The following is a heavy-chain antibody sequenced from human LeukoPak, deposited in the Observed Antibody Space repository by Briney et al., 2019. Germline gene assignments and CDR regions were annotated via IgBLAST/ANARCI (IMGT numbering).Heavy chain of an antibody. D-gene: IGHD6-19*01. V-gene: IGHV3-48*02. CDR1: GLTFSSYS. CDR3: AFSSGWRGAFDI. J-gene: IGHJ3*02. Sequence: GGSLRLSCAASGLTFSSYSMNWVRQAPGKGLEWVSYISSSSTKYYADSVKGRFTISRDNAKNSLYLQMNSLRDEDTAVYYCAFSSGWRGAFDIWGQGTMVTVSS. CDR2: ISSSSTK.